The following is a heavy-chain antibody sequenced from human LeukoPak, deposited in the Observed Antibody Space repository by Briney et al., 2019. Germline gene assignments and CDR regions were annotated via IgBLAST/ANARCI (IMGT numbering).Heavy chain of an antibody. J-gene: IGHJ4*02. V-gene: IGHV3-7*05. Sequence: GGSLRLSCAASGFTFTNYWMSWVRQAPGKGLEWVANIKQDGGQKYYVDSVKGRFTISRDIAKNSVYLQMNSLRVEDTAVYFCARIGYSSSSFDYWGQGTLVTVSS. CDR1: GFTFTNYW. CDR2: IKQDGGQK. CDR3: ARIGYSSSSFDY. D-gene: IGHD6-6*01.